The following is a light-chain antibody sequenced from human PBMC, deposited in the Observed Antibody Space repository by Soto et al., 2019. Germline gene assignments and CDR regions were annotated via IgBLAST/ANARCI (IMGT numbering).Light chain of an antibody. J-gene: IGKJ4*01. V-gene: IGKV1-39*01. CDR3: QQSSSTPQT. Sequence: DIQMTQSPSSLSASVGDRVTITCRASQSISSYLSWYQQKPGKAPKLLINVASTLQSGVPSRFRGSESGTDFTLAISSLQPEDFATYYCQQSSSTPQTFGGGTKVDIK. CDR1: QSISSY. CDR2: VAS.